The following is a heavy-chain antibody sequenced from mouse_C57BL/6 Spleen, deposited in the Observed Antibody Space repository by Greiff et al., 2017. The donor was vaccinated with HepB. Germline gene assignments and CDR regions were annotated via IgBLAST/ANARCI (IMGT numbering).Heavy chain of an antibody. J-gene: IGHJ1*03. V-gene: IGHV1-50*01. D-gene: IGHD1-1*01. CDR2: IDPSDSYT. CDR1: GYTFTSYW. Sequence: QVQLQQPGAELVKPGASVKLSCKASGYTFTSYWMQWVKQRPGQGLEWIAEIDPSDSYTNYNQKFKGKATLTVDTSSSTAYMQLSSLTSEDSAVYYCARWGTTEYFDVWGTGTTVTVSS. CDR3: ARWGTTEYFDV.